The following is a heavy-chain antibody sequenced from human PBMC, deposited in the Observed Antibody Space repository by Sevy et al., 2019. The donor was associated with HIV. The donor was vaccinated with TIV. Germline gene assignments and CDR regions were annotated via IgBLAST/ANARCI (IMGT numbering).Heavy chain of an antibody. J-gene: IGHJ3*01. CDR2: IYPGDSDT. Sequence: GESLKISCKASGYSFTTYWIGWVRQMPGKGLEWMGNIYPGDSDTIYSPSFQGQVTISADKSITTAYLQWSSLKASDTAMYYCARLGNSEVGAFDLWGRGTMVTVSS. V-gene: IGHV5-51*01. D-gene: IGHD2-2*01. CDR1: GYSFTTYW. CDR3: ARLGNSEVGAFDL.